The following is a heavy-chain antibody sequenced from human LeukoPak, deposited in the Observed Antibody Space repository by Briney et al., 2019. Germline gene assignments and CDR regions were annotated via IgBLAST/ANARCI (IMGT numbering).Heavy chain of an antibody. CDR2: IYYSGAT. Sequence: SETLSLTCTVSGGSISSYYWGWIRQPPGKGLEWIASIYYSGATYYNPSLKSRVTISLDTSKNQFSLKLSSVTAADTAVYYCARLGTYGDYAYWGQGTLVTVSS. CDR1: GGSISSYY. V-gene: IGHV4-39*07. D-gene: IGHD4-17*01. CDR3: ARLGTYGDYAY. J-gene: IGHJ4*02.